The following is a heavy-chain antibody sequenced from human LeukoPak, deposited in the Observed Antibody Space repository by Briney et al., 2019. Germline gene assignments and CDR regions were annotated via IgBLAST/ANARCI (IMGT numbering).Heavy chain of an antibody. CDR3: AKGAWLDY. Sequence: GGSLTLSCAASGFSFNSYAMTWGRQAPGKGLEWVSAIGGSGGSTDYADSVKGRFTISRDNSKNTLYLQMNSLRAEDTAVYYCAKGAWLDYWGQGTLVTVSS. V-gene: IGHV3-23*01. D-gene: IGHD3-10*01. J-gene: IGHJ1*01. CDR1: GFSFNSYA. CDR2: IGGSGGST.